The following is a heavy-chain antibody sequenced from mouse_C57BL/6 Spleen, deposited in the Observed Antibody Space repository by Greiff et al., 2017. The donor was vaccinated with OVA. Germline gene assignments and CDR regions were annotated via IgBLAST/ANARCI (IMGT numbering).Heavy chain of an antibody. V-gene: IGHV5-16*01. D-gene: IGHD4-1*01. CDR3: ARGLTGTGYAMDY. J-gene: IGHJ4*01. Sequence: EVMLVESEGGLVQPGSSMKLSCTASGFTFSDYYMAWVRQVPEKGLEWVANINYDGSSTYYLDSLKSRFIISRDNAKNILYLQMSSLKSEDTATYYCARGLTGTGYAMDYWGQGTSVTVSS. CDR2: INYDGSST. CDR1: GFTFSDYY.